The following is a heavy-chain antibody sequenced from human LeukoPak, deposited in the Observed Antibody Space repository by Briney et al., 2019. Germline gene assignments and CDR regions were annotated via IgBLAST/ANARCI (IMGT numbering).Heavy chain of an antibody. Sequence: RRGESLKISCKGSGYSFSTYWIGWVRQMPGKGLEWMGIIYPSNSDTRYSPSFQGQVTISADKSISTAYLQWSSLKASDTAMYYCARAYYDFWGASRLRDYYYYMDVWGKGTTVTISS. CDR2: IYPSNSDT. CDR3: ARAYYDFWGASRLRDYYYYMDV. CDR1: GYSFSTYW. V-gene: IGHV5-51*01. D-gene: IGHD3-3*01. J-gene: IGHJ6*03.